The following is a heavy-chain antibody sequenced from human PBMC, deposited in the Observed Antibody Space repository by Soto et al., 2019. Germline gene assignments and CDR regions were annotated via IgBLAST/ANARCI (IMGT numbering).Heavy chain of an antibody. CDR2: IIPIFGTA. D-gene: IGHD3-10*01. Sequence: SVKVSCKASGGTFSSYAISWVRQAPGQGLEWMGGIIPIFGTANYAQKFQGRVTITADKSTSTAYMELSSLRSEDTAVYYCARGELLWFGEPNWFDPWGQGTLVTVSS. V-gene: IGHV1-69*06. CDR1: GGTFSSYA. CDR3: ARGELLWFGEPNWFDP. J-gene: IGHJ5*02.